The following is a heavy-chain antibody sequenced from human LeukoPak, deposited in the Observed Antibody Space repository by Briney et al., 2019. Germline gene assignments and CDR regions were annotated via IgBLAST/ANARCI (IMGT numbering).Heavy chain of an antibody. J-gene: IGHJ4*02. V-gene: IGHV1-18*01. D-gene: IGHD3-22*01. CDR1: GGTFSSYA. CDR3: ARDGYSSGYSSY. CDR2: ISTNKGNT. Sequence: ASVKVSCKASGGTFSSYAISWVRQAPGQRLEWMGWISTNKGNTNYAQNFQGRLTLTTDTSTNTAYMELRSLRSDDTAMYYCARDGYSSGYSSYWGQGTLVTVSS.